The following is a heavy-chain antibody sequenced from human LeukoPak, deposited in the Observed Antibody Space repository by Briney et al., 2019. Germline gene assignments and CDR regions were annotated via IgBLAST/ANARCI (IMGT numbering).Heavy chain of an antibody. D-gene: IGHD3-22*01. CDR2: ISYDGSNK. CDR3: ARGGYDSSAYFDY. V-gene: IGHV3-30*03. J-gene: IGHJ4*02. Sequence: RPGRSLRLSCAASGFTFSSYGMHWVRQAPGKGLEWVAVISYDGSNKYYADSVKGRFTISRDNSKNTLYLQMNSLRAEDTAVYYCARGGYDSSAYFDYWGQGTLVTVSS. CDR1: GFTFSSYG.